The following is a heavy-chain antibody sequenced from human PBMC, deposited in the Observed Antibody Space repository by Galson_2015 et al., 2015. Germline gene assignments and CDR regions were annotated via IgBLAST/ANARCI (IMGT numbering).Heavy chain of an antibody. V-gene: IGHV1-24*01. Sequence: SVKVSCKVSGYTLTELSMHWVRQAPGKGLEWMGGFDPEDGETIYAQKFQGRVTMTEDTSIDTAYMELSSLRSEDTAVYYCATDHNQGGTTAHYYYGMDVWGQGTTVTVSS. D-gene: IGHD1-1*01. CDR1: GYTLTELS. J-gene: IGHJ6*02. CDR3: ATDHNQGGTTAHYYYGMDV. CDR2: FDPEDGET.